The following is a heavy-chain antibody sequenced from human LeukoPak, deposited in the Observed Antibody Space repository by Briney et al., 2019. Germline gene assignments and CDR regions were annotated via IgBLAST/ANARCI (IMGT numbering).Heavy chain of an antibody. CDR2: IYYSGST. Sequence: ASETLSLTCTVSGGSISSSSYYWGWIRQPPGKGLEWIGSIYYSGSTYYNPSLKSRVTISVDTSKNQFSLKLSSVTAADTAVYYCARQYSDILTGYHRGELYWYFDLWGRGTLVTVSS. V-gene: IGHV4-39*01. D-gene: IGHD3-9*01. CDR3: ARQYSDILTGYHRGELYWYFDL. J-gene: IGHJ2*01. CDR1: GGSISSSSYY.